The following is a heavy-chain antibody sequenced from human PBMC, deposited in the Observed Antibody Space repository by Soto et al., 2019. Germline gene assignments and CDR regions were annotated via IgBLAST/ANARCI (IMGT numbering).Heavy chain of an antibody. CDR1: GFTFSSYA. V-gene: IGHV3-23*01. CDR3: AKAGAAGTTYQKNYYYYGMDV. Sequence: GGSLRLSCAASGFTFSSYAMSWVRQAPGKGLEWVSAISGSGGSTYYADSVKGRFTISRDNSKNTLYLQMNSLRAEDTAVYYCAKAGAAGTTYQKNYYYYGMDVWGQGTTVTVSS. CDR2: ISGSGGST. D-gene: IGHD6-13*01. J-gene: IGHJ6*02.